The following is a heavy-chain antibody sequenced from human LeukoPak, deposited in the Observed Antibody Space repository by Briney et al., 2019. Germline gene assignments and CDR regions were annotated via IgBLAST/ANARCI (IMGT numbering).Heavy chain of an antibody. Sequence: KPGGSLSLSSSGYGFTCNNTWMIRVRQAPGKGLEWVGHIRSKADGATTDYAAPVKGRFTVSRDDSKNTLYLQMNCLNTDARAVYNSATVLWFGGQGTRVTVSS. V-gene: IGHV3-15*01. J-gene: IGHJ4*02. D-gene: IGHD3-10*01. CDR1: GFTCNNTW. CDR2: IRSKADGATT. CDR3: ATVLWF.